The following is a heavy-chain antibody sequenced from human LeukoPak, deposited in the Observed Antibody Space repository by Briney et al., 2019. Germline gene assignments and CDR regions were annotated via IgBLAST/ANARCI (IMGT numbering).Heavy chain of an antibody. CDR1: GFTLSENN. CDR3: ARDRSGFYSVDH. J-gene: IGHJ4*02. CDR2: ISNDGNSK. V-gene: IGHV3-30-3*01. D-gene: IGHD5-12*01. Sequence: MSLRLSCAASGFTLSENNVHWVRQAPGKGLEWVALISNDGNSKDYADSVKGRFTLSGDNSKTTVYLQMNSLRAEDTAVYYCARDRSGFYSVDHWGQGTLVIVSS.